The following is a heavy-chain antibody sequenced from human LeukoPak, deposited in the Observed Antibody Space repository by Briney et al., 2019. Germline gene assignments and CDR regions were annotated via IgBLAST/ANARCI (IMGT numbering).Heavy chain of an antibody. J-gene: IGHJ4*02. CDR3: ATLFITTGY. D-gene: IGHD3-22*01. CDR2: INSNGSST. CDR1: GFTFSSYC. V-gene: IGHV3-74*01. Sequence: GGSLRLSCAASGFTFSSYCMHWVRQAPGQGLVWVSRINSNGSSTSYAESLKGRFTISRDNSKNTPYLQMNSLRSEDTAVYYCATLFITTGYWGAGALVTVSS.